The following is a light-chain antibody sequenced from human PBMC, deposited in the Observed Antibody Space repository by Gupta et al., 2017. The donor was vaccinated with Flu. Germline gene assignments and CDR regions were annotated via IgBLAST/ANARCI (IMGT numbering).Light chain of an antibody. CDR1: QSVNSGY. CDR3: QQYSKSRTFT. J-gene: IGKJ3*01. Sequence: EIVLTQSPGTLSLSPGERATLSCRASQSVNSGYLAWYQQRPGQAPRLLIYGASVRATGIPDRSSGSGSGTDFTLTISRLEPEDFGVYYCQQYSKSRTFTFGPGTRVDIK. CDR2: GAS. V-gene: IGKV3-20*01.